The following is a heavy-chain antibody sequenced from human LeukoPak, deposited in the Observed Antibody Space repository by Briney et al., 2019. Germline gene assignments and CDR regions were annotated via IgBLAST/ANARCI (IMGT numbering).Heavy chain of an antibody. Sequence: PSETLSLTCTVSGGSISSSSYYWGWIRQPPGKGLKWIGSSHYSGSTYYNPSLKSRVTISVETSKNLFSLKLSSVTAADTAVYYCARYYYGSGSYYHFYFDLWGRGTLVTVSS. CDR2: SHYSGST. CDR3: ARYYYGSGSYYHFYFDL. CDR1: GGSISSSSYY. V-gene: IGHV4-39*01. D-gene: IGHD3-10*01. J-gene: IGHJ2*01.